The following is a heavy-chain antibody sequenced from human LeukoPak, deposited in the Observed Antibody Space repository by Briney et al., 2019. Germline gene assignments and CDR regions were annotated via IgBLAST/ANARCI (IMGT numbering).Heavy chain of an antibody. D-gene: IGHD6-6*01. CDR2: IRYDGSNK. J-gene: IGHJ4*02. CDR1: GFTFSSYG. CDR3: ARGEWSSSPFDY. Sequence: GGSLRLSCAASGFTFSSYGMHWVRQAPGKGLEWVAFIRYDGSNKYYADSVKGRFTISRDNSKNTLYLQMNSLRTEDTAVYYCARGEWSSSPFDYWGQGTLVTVSS. V-gene: IGHV3-30*02.